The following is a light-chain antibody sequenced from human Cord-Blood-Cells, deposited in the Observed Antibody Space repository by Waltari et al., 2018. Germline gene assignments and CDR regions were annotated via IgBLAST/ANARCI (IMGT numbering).Light chain of an antibody. J-gene: IGKJ3*01. CDR3: QQYGSSVFT. Sequence: EIVLTQSPGTLSLSPGERATLSCRASQRVSSSYLAWYQQKPGQAPRLLIYGASSRATGIPDRFSGSGSGTDFTLTINRLEPEDFAVYYCQQYGSSVFTFGPGTKVDIK. CDR2: GAS. V-gene: IGKV3-20*01. CDR1: QRVSSSY.